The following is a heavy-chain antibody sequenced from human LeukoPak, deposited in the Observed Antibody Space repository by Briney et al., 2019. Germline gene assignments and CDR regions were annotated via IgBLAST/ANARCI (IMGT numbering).Heavy chain of an antibody. Sequence: GGSLRLSCAASGFTFSNYAMSWVRQAPGKGLEWVSVISPSGSTYNADPVKGRFTISRDNSKDTVYLQMDSLRADDTAVYYCAKWSGNRPLYYFDYWGQGTLVTVSS. CDR2: ISPSGST. D-gene: IGHD3-3*01. CDR3: AKWSGNRPLYYFDY. J-gene: IGHJ4*02. CDR1: GFTFSNYA. V-gene: IGHV3-23*01.